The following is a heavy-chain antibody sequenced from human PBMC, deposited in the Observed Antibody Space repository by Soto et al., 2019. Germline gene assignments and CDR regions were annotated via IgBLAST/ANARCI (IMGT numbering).Heavy chain of an antibody. Sequence: GGSLRLSCAASGFTFSSYAMHWVRQAPGKGLEWVAVISYDGSNKYYADSVKGRFTISRDNSKNTLYLQMNSLRAEDTAVYYCARAIAARGYYFDYWGQGTLVTVSS. CDR3: ARAIAARGYYFDY. CDR1: GFTFSSYA. V-gene: IGHV3-30-3*01. D-gene: IGHD6-6*01. J-gene: IGHJ4*02. CDR2: ISYDGSNK.